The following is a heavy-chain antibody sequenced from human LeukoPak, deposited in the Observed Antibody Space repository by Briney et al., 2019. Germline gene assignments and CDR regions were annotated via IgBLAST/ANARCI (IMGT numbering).Heavy chain of an antibody. Sequence: SETLSLTCTVSGGSISSYYWSWIRQPPGKGLEWIGYIYYSGSTNYNPSLKSRVTISVDTSKNQFSLKLSSVTAADTAVYYCARSAAAFDIWGQGTMVTVSS. CDR3: ARSAAAFDI. V-gene: IGHV4-59*08. CDR1: GGSISSYY. J-gene: IGHJ3*02. D-gene: IGHD6-25*01. CDR2: IYYSGST.